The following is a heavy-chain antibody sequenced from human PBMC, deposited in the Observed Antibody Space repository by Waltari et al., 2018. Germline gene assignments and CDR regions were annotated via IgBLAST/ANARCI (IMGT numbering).Heavy chain of an antibody. CDR3: ARDLQAGVVIIRLLDY. Sequence: QVQLVESGGGVVQPGRSLRLSCAASGFTFSSYAMHWVRQAPGKGLEWVAVISYDGSNKYYADSVKGRFTISRDNSKNTLYLQMNSLRAEDTAVYYCARDLQAGVVIIRLLDYWGQGTLVTVSS. CDR1: GFTFSSYA. V-gene: IGHV3-30*01. CDR2: ISYDGSNK. J-gene: IGHJ4*02. D-gene: IGHD3-3*01.